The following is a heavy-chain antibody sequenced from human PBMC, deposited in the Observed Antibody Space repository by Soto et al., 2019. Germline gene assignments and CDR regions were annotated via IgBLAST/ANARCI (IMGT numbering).Heavy chain of an antibody. CDR1: GGSISSGGYS. J-gene: IGHJ4*02. D-gene: IGHD6-19*01. CDR2: IYHSGST. Sequence: QLQLQESGSGLVKPSQTLSLTCAVSGGSISSGGYSWSWIRQPPGKGLEWIGSIYHSGSTYYNPSRKSRVTISVDRSKNQFSLKLSSVTAADTAVYYCASAGGLGAVAADYWGQGTLVTVSS. CDR3: ASAGGLGAVAADY. V-gene: IGHV4-30-2*01.